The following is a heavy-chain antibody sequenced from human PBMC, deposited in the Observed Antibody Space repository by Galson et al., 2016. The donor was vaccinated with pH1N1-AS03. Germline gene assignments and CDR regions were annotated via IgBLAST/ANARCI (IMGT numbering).Heavy chain of an antibody. CDR1: AYTFTTYG. Sequence: SAYTFTTYGISWVRQAPGQGLEWKGWISPYNGNTNYAQKLQGRVTMTTDTSTSTAYMELRSLKSDDTAVYYCAREMGIMDAFDIWGQGTMVTVAS. CDR3: AREMGIMDAFDI. CDR2: ISPYNGNT. V-gene: IGHV1-18*01. D-gene: IGHD3-16*01. J-gene: IGHJ3*02.